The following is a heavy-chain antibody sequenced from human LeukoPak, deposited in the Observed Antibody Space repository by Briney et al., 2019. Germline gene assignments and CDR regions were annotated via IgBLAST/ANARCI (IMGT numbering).Heavy chain of an antibody. CDR1: GYTFTGYY. J-gene: IGHJ4*02. CDR3: ARVVAKWGLLYY. V-gene: IGHV1-2*02. Sequence: ASVKVSCKASGYTFTGYYMHWVRQAPGQGLEWMGWINPNSGGTNYAQKFQGRVTMTRDTSISTAYMELSRLRSVDTAVYYCARVVAKWGLLYYWGQGTLVTVSS. D-gene: IGHD3-10*01. CDR2: INPNSGGT.